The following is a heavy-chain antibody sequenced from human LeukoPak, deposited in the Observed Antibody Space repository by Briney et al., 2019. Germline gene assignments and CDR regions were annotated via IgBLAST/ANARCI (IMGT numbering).Heavy chain of an antibody. V-gene: IGHV1-8*01. CDR1: GYTFTSYD. Sequence: ASVKVSCKASGYTFTSYDINWVRQAPGQGLEWVGWISPNRGNTDYAQNFKGRATMTRNTSISTGYMELSSVRSEDTGVYYCARGQGGYYYDSSGYYGGVNYWGQGTLVTVYS. CDR2: ISPNRGNT. D-gene: IGHD3-22*01. J-gene: IGHJ4*02. CDR3: ARGQGGYYYDSSGYYGGVNY.